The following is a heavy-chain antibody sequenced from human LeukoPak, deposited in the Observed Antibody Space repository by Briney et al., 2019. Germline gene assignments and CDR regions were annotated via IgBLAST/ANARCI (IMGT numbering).Heavy chain of an antibody. V-gene: IGHV3-23*01. CDR2: ISGSGGST. Sequence: GGSLRLSCAASGFTFSSYAMSWVRQAPGKGLEWVSAISGSGGSTYYVDSVKGRFTISRDNSKNTLYLQMNSLRAEDTAVYYCASRLLEWLLYDYWGQGTLVTVSS. CDR3: ASRLLEWLLYDY. D-gene: IGHD3-3*01. J-gene: IGHJ4*02. CDR1: GFTFSSYA.